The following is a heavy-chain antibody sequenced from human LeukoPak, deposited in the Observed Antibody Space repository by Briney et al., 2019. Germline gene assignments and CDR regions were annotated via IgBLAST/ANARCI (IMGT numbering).Heavy chain of an antibody. CDR1: GYTFTGYY. D-gene: IGHD6-19*01. J-gene: IGHJ4*02. CDR2: INPNSGGT. CDR3: ARVLFYSSGNKSNRVDY. V-gene: IGHV1-2*02. Sequence: GSVKVSCKASGYTFTGYYMHWVRQAPGQGLEWMGWINPNSGGTKYAQKFQGRVTMTRDTSISTAYMELSRLRSDDTAVYYCARVLFYSSGNKSNRVDYWGQGTLVTVSS.